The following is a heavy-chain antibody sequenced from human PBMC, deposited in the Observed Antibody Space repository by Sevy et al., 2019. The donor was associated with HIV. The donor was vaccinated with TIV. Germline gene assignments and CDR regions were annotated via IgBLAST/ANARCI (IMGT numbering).Heavy chain of an antibody. Sequence: GGSLRLSCAASGFTFSSYGMHWVRQAPGKGLEWVAVIWYDGSNKYYADSVKGRFTISRDNSKNTLYLQMNSLRAEDTAVYYCARDSRGDGLGRGGYYFDYWGQGTLVTVSS. CDR3: ARDSRGDGLGRGGYYFDY. CDR2: IWYDGSNK. CDR1: GFTFSSYG. V-gene: IGHV3-33*01. J-gene: IGHJ4*02. D-gene: IGHD3-16*01.